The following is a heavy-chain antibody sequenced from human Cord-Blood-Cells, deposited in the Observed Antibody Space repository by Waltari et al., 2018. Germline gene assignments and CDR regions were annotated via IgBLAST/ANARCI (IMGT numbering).Heavy chain of an antibody. Sequence: QVPLVQSGAEVKKPGASVKVSCKASGYTSTGSSMHWVRQAPGQGLEWMGRINPNSGGTNYAQKFQGRVTMTRDTSISTAYMELSRLRSDDTAVYYCARRPALAWYFDLWGRGTLVTVSS. CDR2: INPNSGGT. CDR3: ARRPALAWYFDL. CDR1: GYTSTGSS. J-gene: IGHJ2*01. V-gene: IGHV1-2*06.